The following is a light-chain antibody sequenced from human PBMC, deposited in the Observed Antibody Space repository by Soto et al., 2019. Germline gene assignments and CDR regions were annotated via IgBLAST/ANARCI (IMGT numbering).Light chain of an antibody. Sequence: DIQMTQSPSTLSASGGDRVTITRRASQSVSGWLAWYQQKPGKAPKLLIYDASRLKSGVPSRFSGSGSGTEFTLTISSLQPDDFASYYCQQYKSYEWTFGQWTKVDIK. CDR3: QQYKSYEWT. CDR2: DAS. CDR1: QSVSGW. J-gene: IGKJ1*01. V-gene: IGKV1-5*01.